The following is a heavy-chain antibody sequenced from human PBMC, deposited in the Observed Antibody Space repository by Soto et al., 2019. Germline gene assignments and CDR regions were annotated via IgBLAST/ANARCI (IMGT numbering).Heavy chain of an antibody. Sequence: GALVKVSCKASGGTFSSYSISWVRQAPGQGLEWMGGIIPIFGTANYAQKFQGRVTITADESTSTAYMELSSLRSEDTAVYYCARDSDTAMAKRYYYYGMDVWGQGTTVTVSS. CDR2: IIPIFGTA. CDR1: GGTFSSYS. D-gene: IGHD5-18*01. CDR3: ARDSDTAMAKRYYYYGMDV. V-gene: IGHV1-69*13. J-gene: IGHJ6*02.